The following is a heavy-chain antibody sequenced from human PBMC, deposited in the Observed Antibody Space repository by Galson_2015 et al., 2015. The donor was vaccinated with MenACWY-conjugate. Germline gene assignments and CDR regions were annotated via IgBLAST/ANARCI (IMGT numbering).Heavy chain of an antibody. Sequence: SLRLSGAASGFTFSRPGIHWVRQAPGNGLEWVAVLAYAGNNETYADARNGRFTIARDNSQNTLCLHMRDLRADDTAGYYCAKDWSVPYSTISYYFYMDVWGKGTTVTVSS. CDR2: LAYAGNNE. V-gene: IGHV3-30*18. D-gene: IGHD6-13*01. CDR1: GFTFSRPG. J-gene: IGHJ6*03. CDR3: AKDWSVPYSTISYYFYMDV.